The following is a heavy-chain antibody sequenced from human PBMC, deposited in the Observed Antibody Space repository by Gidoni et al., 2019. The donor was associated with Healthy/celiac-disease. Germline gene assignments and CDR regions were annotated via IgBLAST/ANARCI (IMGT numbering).Heavy chain of an antibody. CDR1: GFTFSSYA. CDR3: AKENGFTFLVH. CDR2: ISGSGGST. Sequence: EVQLLESGGGWVQPGWSLRLSCAAAGFTFSSYAISWVRQAPGKGLEWVSAISGSGGSTYYADSVKGRFTISRDNSKNKLYLQMNSLRAEDTAVYYCAKENGFTFLVHWGQGTLVTVSS. V-gene: IGHV3-23*01. D-gene: IGHD1-1*01. J-gene: IGHJ1*01.